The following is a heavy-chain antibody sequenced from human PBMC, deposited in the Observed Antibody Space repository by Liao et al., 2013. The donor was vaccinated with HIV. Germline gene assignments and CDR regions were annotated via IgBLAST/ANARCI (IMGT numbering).Heavy chain of an antibody. Sequence: QVQLQESGPGLVKPSETLSLTCTVSGGSISSYYWSWIRQPAGKGLEWIGRLYTSGSTNYNPSLKSRVTMSVDTSKTQFSLKLSSVTAADTAVYYCARGGRRIYSGIYPLRYWGQGTLVTVSS. V-gene: IGHV4-4*07. CDR3: ARGGRRIYSGIYPLRY. J-gene: IGHJ4*02. CDR1: GGSISSYY. D-gene: IGHD1-26*01. CDR2: LYTSGST.